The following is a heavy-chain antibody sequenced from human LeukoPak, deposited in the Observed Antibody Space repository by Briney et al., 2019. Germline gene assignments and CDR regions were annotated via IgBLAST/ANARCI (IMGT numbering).Heavy chain of an antibody. CDR1: GFTFSSYA. CDR3: ARDGSSWLGAFDY. V-gene: IGHV3-23*01. Sequence: GGSLRLSCAASGFTFSSYAMSWVRQAPGKGLEWVSAISGSGGSTYYADSVKGRFTISRDISKNTLYLQMNSLRAEDTAVYYCARDGSSWLGAFDYWGQGTLVTVSS. D-gene: IGHD6-13*01. CDR2: ISGSGGST. J-gene: IGHJ4*02.